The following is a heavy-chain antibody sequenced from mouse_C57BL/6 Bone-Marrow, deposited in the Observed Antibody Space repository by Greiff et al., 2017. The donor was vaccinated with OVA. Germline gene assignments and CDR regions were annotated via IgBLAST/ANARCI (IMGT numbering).Heavy chain of an antibody. CDR3: ARAPVDY. CDR2: IYPGSGST. V-gene: IGHV1-55*01. CDR1: GYTFTSYW. J-gene: IGHJ2*01. Sequence: QVQLKESGAELVKPGASVKMSCKASGYTFTSYWITWVKQRPGQGLEWIGDIYPGSGSTNYNEKFKSKATLTVDTSSSTAYMQLSSLTSEDSAVYYCARAPVDYWGQGTTLTVSS.